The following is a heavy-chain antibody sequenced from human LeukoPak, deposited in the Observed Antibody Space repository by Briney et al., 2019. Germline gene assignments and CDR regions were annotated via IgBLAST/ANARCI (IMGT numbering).Heavy chain of an antibody. V-gene: IGHV4-59*01. J-gene: IGHJ5*02. Sequence: SETLSLTCTVSGGPITNYYWSWIRQPPGKGLELIGYIYYTGSTNYNPSLRSRVTISVDTSKNQLSLKLTSVTPEDTAVYYFARKAAAGLPPLYNRSDPWGQGTLVTVSA. CDR2: IYYTGST. D-gene: IGHD6-13*01. CDR1: GGPITNYY. CDR3: ARKAAAGLPPLYNRSDP.